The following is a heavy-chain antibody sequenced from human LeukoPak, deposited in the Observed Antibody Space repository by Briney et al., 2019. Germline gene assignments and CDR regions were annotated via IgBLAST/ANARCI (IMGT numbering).Heavy chain of an antibody. CDR1: GGTFSNYA. Sequence: SVKVSCRASGGTFSNYAINWVRQAPGQGLEWMGGIIPIFGKANYAQKFQGRVTITADESTRTAYMELSSLRSEDTAVYYCARGWLAETTVVTPYNYWGRGTLVSVSS. D-gene: IGHD4-23*01. V-gene: IGHV1-69*13. CDR2: IIPIFGKA. J-gene: IGHJ4*02. CDR3: ARGWLAETTVVTPYNY.